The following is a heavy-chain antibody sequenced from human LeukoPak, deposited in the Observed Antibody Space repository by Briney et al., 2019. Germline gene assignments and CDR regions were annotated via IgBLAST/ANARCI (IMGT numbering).Heavy chain of an antibody. Sequence: ASVKVSCKASGYTFTSYDINWVRQATGQGLEWMGWMNPNSGNTGYAQKFQGRVTITRNTSISTAYMELSSLRSEDTAVYYCARRLWYGGNSHSDYWGQGTLVTVSS. CDR1: GYTFTSYD. D-gene: IGHD4-23*01. CDR2: MNPNSGNT. CDR3: ARRLWYGGNSHSDY. J-gene: IGHJ4*02. V-gene: IGHV1-8*03.